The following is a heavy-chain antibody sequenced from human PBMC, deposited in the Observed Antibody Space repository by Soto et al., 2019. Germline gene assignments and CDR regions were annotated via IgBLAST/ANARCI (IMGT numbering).Heavy chain of an antibody. CDR3: ARSYDYGGNSVPNDYYYGMEV. V-gene: IGHV4-31*03. J-gene: IGHJ6*02. D-gene: IGHD4-17*01. Sequence: PSETLSLTCTVSGGSISSGGYYWIWIRQHPGKGLEWIGYIYYSGSTYYNPSLKSRVTISVDTSKNQFSLKLSSVTAADTAVYYCARSYDYGGNSVPNDYYYGMEVWGQGTTITVSS. CDR1: GGSISSGGYY. CDR2: IYYSGST.